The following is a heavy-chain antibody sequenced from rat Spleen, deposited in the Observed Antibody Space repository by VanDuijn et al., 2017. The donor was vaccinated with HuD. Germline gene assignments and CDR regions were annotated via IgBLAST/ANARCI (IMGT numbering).Heavy chain of an antibody. Sequence: EVQLVESGGGLVQPGRSLKLSCAASGFTLSDYYMAWVRQAPKKGLEWVAAIVDDGTTAHYRDSVKGRFTISRDIAKSTLYLQMDSLRSEDTATYYCARHEPNWFAYWGQGTLVTVSS. V-gene: IGHV5-7*01. CDR1: GFTLSDYY. J-gene: IGHJ3*01. CDR3: ARHEPNWFAY. CDR2: IVDDGTTA.